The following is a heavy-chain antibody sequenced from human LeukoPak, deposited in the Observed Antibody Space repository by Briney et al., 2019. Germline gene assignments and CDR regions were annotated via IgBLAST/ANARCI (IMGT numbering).Heavy chain of an antibody. Sequence: SETLSLTCTVSGGSISSYYWSWIRQPPGKGLEWIGYIYYSGSTNYNPSLKSRVTISVDTSKNQFSLKLGSVTAADTAVYYYARAHSDAFDIWGQGTMVTVSS. J-gene: IGHJ3*02. CDR1: GGSISSYY. CDR3: ARAHSDAFDI. CDR2: IYYSGST. V-gene: IGHV4-59*01.